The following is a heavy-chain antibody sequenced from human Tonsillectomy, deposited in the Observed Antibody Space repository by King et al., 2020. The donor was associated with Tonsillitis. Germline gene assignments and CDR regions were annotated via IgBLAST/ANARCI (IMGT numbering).Heavy chain of an antibody. Sequence: VQLVESGGGVVQPGGSLRLSCAASGFTFSNYGMQWVRQAPGKGLEWMTFIRYDGSKKYYTDSVKGRFTISRDNSKNTLYLQMNSLRAEDTAVYYCAKNYYDSRGYSHDVFDIWGQGTMVTVSS. J-gene: IGHJ3*02. CDR1: GFTFSNYG. V-gene: IGHV3-30*02. D-gene: IGHD3-22*01. CDR3: AKNYYDSRGYSHDVFDI. CDR2: IRYDGSKK.